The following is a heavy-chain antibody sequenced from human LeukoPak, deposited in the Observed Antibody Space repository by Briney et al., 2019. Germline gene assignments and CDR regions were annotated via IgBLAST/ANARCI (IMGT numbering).Heavy chain of an antibody. J-gene: IGHJ5*02. V-gene: IGHV1-46*01. CDR1: GYTFTSYY. D-gene: IGHD2-2*01. CDR2: INPSGGST. Sequence: GASVKVSCKASGYTFTSYYMHWGRQAPGQGLEWMGIINPSGGSTSYAQKFQGRVTMTRDTSTSTVYMELSSLRSEDTAVYYCARDDRSPLVPAATYNWFDPWGQGTLVTVSS. CDR3: ARDDRSPLVPAATYNWFDP.